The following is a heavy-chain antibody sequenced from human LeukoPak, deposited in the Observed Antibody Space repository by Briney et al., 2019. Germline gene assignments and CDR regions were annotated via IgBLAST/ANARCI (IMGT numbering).Heavy chain of an antibody. D-gene: IGHD1-26*01. CDR3: ARKLRLGGNWFDP. J-gene: IGHJ5*02. V-gene: IGHV1-69*13. CDR1: GGTFTSYA. Sequence: SVKVSCKTSGGTFTSYAITWVRQAPGQGLELMGKIIPISGTTNYAQKFQGRVTFTADESTSTAYMELSSLRSEDTALYYCARKLRLGGNWFDPWGQGTLVTVSS. CDR2: IIPISGTT.